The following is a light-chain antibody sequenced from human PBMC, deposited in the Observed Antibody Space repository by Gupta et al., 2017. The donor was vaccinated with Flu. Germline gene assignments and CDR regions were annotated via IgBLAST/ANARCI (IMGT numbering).Light chain of an antibody. CDR1: SSDVGGYHY. J-gene: IGLJ3*02. Sequence: QSALTQPASVSGSPGQSLTISCTGTSSDVGGYHYVSWYQQHPGKAPKLMIYDVSNRPSGVSNLFSGSKSGNTASLTISGLQAEDEAYYYCSSYTSSSTSFGGGTKLTVL. V-gene: IGLV2-14*01. CDR2: DVS. CDR3: SSYTSSSTS.